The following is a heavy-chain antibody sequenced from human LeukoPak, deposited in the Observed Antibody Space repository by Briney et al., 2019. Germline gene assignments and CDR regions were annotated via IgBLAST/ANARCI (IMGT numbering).Heavy chain of an antibody. J-gene: IGHJ5*02. Sequence: LETLSLTCTVSGGYIITSGHYWGWIRQPPGKGLEWIGSVYYTGVTSTNPFFRSRMSISVDTSKNQFSLNLTSVTAADAAVYYCARERSSSGGHNWFDPWAREPWSPSPQ. CDR2: VYYTGVT. D-gene: IGHD4-23*01. CDR1: GGYIITSGHY. V-gene: IGHV4-39*07. CDR3: ARERSSSGGHNWFDP.